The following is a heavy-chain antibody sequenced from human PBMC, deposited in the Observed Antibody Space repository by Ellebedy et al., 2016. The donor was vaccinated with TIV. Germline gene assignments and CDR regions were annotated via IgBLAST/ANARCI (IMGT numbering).Heavy chain of an antibody. CDR1: GGSFSSYT. D-gene: IGHD5-24*01. Sequence: AASVKVSCKASGGSFSSYTISWVQQAPGQGLEWMGGIMPIFGTADYAQKFQARVTITADESTSTAYMELGSLRAEDTALYYCAKGGYNYFGMEVWGQGTTVTVSS. V-gene: IGHV1-69*13. J-gene: IGHJ6*02. CDR2: IMPIFGTA. CDR3: AKGGYNYFGMEV.